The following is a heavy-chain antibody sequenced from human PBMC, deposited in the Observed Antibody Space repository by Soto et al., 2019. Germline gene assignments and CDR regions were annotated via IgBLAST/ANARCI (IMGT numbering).Heavy chain of an antibody. CDR2: IWYDGSNK. J-gene: IGHJ6*02. Sequence: GGSLRLSCAASGFTFSSYGMHWVRQAPGKGLEWVAVIWYDGSNKYYADSVKGRFTISRDNSKNTLYLQMNSLRAEDTAVYYCARDRRYSGSYRHYYGMDVWGQGTTVTVSS. D-gene: IGHD1-26*01. V-gene: IGHV3-33*01. CDR1: GFTFSSYG. CDR3: ARDRRYSGSYRHYYGMDV.